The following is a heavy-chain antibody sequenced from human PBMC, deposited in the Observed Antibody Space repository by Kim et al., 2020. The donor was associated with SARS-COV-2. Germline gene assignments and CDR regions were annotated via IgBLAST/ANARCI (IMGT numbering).Heavy chain of an antibody. J-gene: IGHJ4*01. CDR3: AGQVYNRLNYFDS. Sequence: GGSLRLSCAASRFTFSSSAMGWVRQAPGRGLEWVSTINVGRSTFYADSVKGRFTISRDNSKNTLSLQMNSLRGEDTAIYFCAGQVYNRLNYFDSWCHGTL. CDR1: RFTFSSSA. V-gene: IGHV3-23*01. CDR2: INVGRST. D-gene: IGHD1-20*01.